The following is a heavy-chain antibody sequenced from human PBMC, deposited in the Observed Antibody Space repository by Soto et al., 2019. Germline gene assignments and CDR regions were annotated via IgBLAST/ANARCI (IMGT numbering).Heavy chain of an antibody. V-gene: IGHV4-34*01. Sequence: SETLSLTCEVYGGSLSGYYWSWIRQPPGRGLEWIGEIYHSGSTTYNPSLKSRVTISVDKSKNHFSLKLSSVTAADTAVYFCARGATTVEQYYYYGMDVWGQGTTVTVSS. CDR3: ARGATTVEQYYYYGMDV. J-gene: IGHJ6*02. CDR1: GGSLSGYY. D-gene: IGHD4-17*01. CDR2: IYHSGST.